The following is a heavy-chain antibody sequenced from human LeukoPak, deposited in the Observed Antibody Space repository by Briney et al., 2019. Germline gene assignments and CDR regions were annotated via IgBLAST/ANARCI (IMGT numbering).Heavy chain of an antibody. J-gene: IGHJ4*02. V-gene: IGHV3-21*01. CDR3: AKLSGVQLWSDY. Sequence: GGSLRLSCAASGFTFSSYSMNWVRQAPGKGLEWVSSISSSSSYIYYADSVKGRFTISRDNAKNSLYLQMNSLRAEDTAMYCCAKLSGVQLWSDYWGQGTLVTVSS. D-gene: IGHD5-18*01. CDR1: GFTFSSYS. CDR2: ISSSSSYI.